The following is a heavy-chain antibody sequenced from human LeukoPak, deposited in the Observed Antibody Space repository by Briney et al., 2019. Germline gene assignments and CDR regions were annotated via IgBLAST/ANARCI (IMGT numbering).Heavy chain of an antibody. J-gene: IGHJ3*02. Sequence: AASVKVSCKASGYTFATFGFSWVRQAPGQGLEWMGWISAYNGNTNYAQKLQGRVTMTTDTSTSTAYMELRSLRSDDTAVYYCARGPTSTGAFDIWGQGTTVTVSS. CDR2: ISAYNGNT. CDR1: GYTFATFG. V-gene: IGHV1-18*01. CDR3: ARGPTSTGAFDI. D-gene: IGHD1-14*01.